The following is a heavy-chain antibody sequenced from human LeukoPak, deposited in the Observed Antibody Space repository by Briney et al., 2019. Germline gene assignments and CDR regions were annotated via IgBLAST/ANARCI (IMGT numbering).Heavy chain of an antibody. V-gene: IGHV3-21*01. D-gene: IGHD5-12*01. CDR1: GFTFSSYS. CDR2: ISSSSYI. Sequence: GGSLRLSCAASGFTFSSYSMHWVRQAPGKGLEWVSSISSSSYIYYADSVKGRFTISRDNAKNSLYLQMNSLRAEDTAVYYCARDLRGYSGYDYPGYYFDYWGQGTLVTVSS. CDR3: ARDLRGYSGYDYPGYYFDY. J-gene: IGHJ4*02.